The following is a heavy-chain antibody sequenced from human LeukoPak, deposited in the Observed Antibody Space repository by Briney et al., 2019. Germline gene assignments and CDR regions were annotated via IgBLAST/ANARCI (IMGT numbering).Heavy chain of an antibody. CDR3: ARDRGERCSCYY. V-gene: IGHV3-9*01. J-gene: IGHJ4*02. CDR2: ISWNSGSV. CDR1: RFTFDDYG. Sequence: GRSLRLSCAASRFTFDDYGMHWVRQAPGKGLEWVSGISWNSGSVGYADSVKGRFTISRDNPKNSLYLHMNSLRVEDTALYYCARDRGERCSCYYWGRGT. D-gene: IGHD4/OR15-4a*01.